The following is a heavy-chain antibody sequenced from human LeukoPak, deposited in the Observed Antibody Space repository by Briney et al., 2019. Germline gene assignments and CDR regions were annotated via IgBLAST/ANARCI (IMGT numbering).Heavy chain of an antibody. J-gene: IGHJ4*02. CDR2: ISSSSSTI. CDR3: ARSSPRGIVGASVHY. CDR1: GFTFSSYS. V-gene: IGHV3-48*01. D-gene: IGHD1-26*01. Sequence: PGGSLRLSCAASGFTFSSYSMNWVRQAPGKGLEWVSYISSSSSTIYYADSVKGRFTISRDNAKNSLYLQMNSLRAEDTAVYYCARSSPRGIVGASVHYWGQGTLVTVSS.